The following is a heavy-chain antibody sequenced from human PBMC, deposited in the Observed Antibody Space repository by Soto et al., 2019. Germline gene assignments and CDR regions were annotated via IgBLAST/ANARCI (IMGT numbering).Heavy chain of an antibody. CDR3: AKGPAIVLVPAAMNYYYGMDV. D-gene: IGHD2-2*01. Sequence: QVQLVESGGGVVQPGRSLRLSCAASGFTFSSYGMHWVRQAPGKGLEWVAVISYDGSNKYYADSVKGRFTISRDNSKNTLCLQVNSLRAADTAVYYCAKGPAIVLVPAAMNYYYGMDVWGQGTMVTVSS. V-gene: IGHV3-30*18. J-gene: IGHJ6*02. CDR2: ISYDGSNK. CDR1: GFTFSSYG.